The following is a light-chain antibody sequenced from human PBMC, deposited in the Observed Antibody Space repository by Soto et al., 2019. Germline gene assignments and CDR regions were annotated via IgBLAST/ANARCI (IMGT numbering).Light chain of an antibody. J-gene: IGLJ1*01. Sequence: QSVLTQPPSVSGAPGQRVTISCTGSSSNIGAGYDVHWYQQLPGTAPKLLIYDNTNRPSGVPDRFSGSKSGTSASLAITGLQDEDEADYYCQSYDRSLSGSRVFGTGTKLTVL. CDR3: QSYDRSLSGSRV. CDR1: SSNIGAGYD. V-gene: IGLV1-40*01. CDR2: DNT.